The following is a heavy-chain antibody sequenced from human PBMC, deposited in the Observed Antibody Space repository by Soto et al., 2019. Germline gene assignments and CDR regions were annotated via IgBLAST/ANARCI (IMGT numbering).Heavy chain of an antibody. CDR3: ARVGSSSSPIDF. CDR2: ISAYNGNT. V-gene: IGHV1-18*01. Sequence: QVQLVQSGAEVKKPGASVKVSCKASGYTFTTYEISWVRQAPGQGLEWMGWISAYNGNTNYAQRLQGRVTINTDTSTSTTYMELRSLKSDDTAVYYCARVGSSSSPIDFWGQGTLVTVSS. D-gene: IGHD6-6*01. J-gene: IGHJ4*02. CDR1: GYTFTTYE.